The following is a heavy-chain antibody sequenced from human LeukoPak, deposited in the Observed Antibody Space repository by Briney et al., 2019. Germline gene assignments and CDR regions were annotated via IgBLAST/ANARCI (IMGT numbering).Heavy chain of an antibody. Sequence: ASVKVSCKASGYTFTSYGISWVRQAPGQGLEWMGWISAYNGNTNYAQKLQGRVTMTTDTSTSTAYMELRSLRSDDTAVYYCARDFVRGFKDYGDSHFDYWGQGTLVTVSS. CDR1: GYTFTSYG. CDR3: ARDFVRGFKDYGDSHFDY. J-gene: IGHJ4*02. CDR2: ISAYNGNT. V-gene: IGHV1-18*01. D-gene: IGHD4-17*01.